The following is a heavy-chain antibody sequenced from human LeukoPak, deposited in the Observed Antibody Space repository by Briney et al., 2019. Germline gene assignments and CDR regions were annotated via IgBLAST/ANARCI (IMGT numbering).Heavy chain of an antibody. CDR1: GGSISSYY. CDR3: ARGVPVDRGGAFDI. Sequence: SETLPLTCPVSGGSISSYYWSWIRQPAAKGLEWIGRIYTSGSTNYNPSLKSRVTISVDKSKNQFSLKLSSVTAADTAVYYCARGVPVDRGGAFDIWGQGTMVTVSS. CDR2: IYTSGST. V-gene: IGHV4-4*07. J-gene: IGHJ3*02. D-gene: IGHD1-1*01.